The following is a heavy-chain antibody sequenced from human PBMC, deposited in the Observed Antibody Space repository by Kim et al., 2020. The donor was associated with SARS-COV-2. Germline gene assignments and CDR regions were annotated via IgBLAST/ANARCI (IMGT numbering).Heavy chain of an antibody. V-gene: IGHV3-30*18. CDR2: ISYDGSNK. Sequence: GGSLRLSCAASGFTFSSYGMHWVRQAPGKGLEWVAVISYDGSNKYYADSVKGRFTISRDNSKNTLYLQMNSLRAEDTAVYYCAKDLCAYYYDSSGCYYYGMDVWGQGTTVTVSS. CDR3: AKDLCAYYYDSSGCYYYGMDV. D-gene: IGHD3-22*01. CDR1: GFTFSSYG. J-gene: IGHJ6*02.